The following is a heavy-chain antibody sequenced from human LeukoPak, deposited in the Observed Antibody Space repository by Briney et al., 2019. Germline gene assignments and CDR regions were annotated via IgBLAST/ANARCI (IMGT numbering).Heavy chain of an antibody. J-gene: IGHJ6*02. CDR1: GFTFSSYG. CDR3: AKDLEGGWYQGYYYYGMDV. CDR2: ISYDGSNK. V-gene: IGHV3-30*18. Sequence: PGGSLRLSCAASGFTFSSYGMHWVRQAPGKGLEGVAVISYDGSNKYYADSVKGRFTISRENSKNTLYLQIKTLRAEDTAVYYCAKDLEGGWYQGYYYYGMDVWGQGTTVTVSS. D-gene: IGHD6-19*01.